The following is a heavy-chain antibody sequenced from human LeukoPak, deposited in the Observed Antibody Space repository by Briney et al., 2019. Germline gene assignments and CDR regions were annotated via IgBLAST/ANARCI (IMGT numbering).Heavy chain of an antibody. Sequence: PGGALRLSCAASEFTLSSDIMNWVRPAPRKGLEWGSSISSSSGYIYYADSVKGRFTISRDNVKNSLYLQMNSLRAEDTAVYYCARDGGYCSGGSCYSLHFYYYMDVWGKGTTVTVSS. CDR3: ARDGGYCSGGSCYSLHFYYYMDV. J-gene: IGHJ6*03. D-gene: IGHD2-15*01. V-gene: IGHV3-21*01. CDR2: ISSSSGYI. CDR1: EFTLSSDI.